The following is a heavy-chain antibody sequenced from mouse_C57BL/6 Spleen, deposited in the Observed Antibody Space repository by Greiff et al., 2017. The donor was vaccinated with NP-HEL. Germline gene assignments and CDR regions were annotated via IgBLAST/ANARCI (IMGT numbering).Heavy chain of an antibody. CDR2: ISLKSDNYAT. CDR1: GFTFSNYW. Sequence: EVMLVESGGGLVQPGGSMKLSCVASGFTFSNYWMNWVRQSPEKGLEWVAQISLKSDNYATHYAESVKGRFTISRDDSKSSVYLQMNNLRAEDTGIYYCAGSIYYDYDGRFAYWGQGTLVTVSA. J-gene: IGHJ3*01. D-gene: IGHD2-4*01. CDR3: AGSIYYDYDGRFAY. V-gene: IGHV6-3*01.